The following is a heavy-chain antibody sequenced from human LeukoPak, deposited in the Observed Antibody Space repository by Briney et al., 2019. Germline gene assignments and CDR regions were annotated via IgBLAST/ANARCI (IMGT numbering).Heavy chain of an antibody. CDR3: SRGPRFDP. CDR2: VNPNSGDA. CDR1: GYSFNIYE. Sequence: ASVKVSCKTSGYSFNIYEINWVRQATGQGLEWMGWVNPNSGDADYAQKFQGRLTMTRNTSISTAYMELSGLRLEDTAVYYCSRGPRFDPWGQGTQVTVSS. J-gene: IGHJ5*02. V-gene: IGHV1-8*01.